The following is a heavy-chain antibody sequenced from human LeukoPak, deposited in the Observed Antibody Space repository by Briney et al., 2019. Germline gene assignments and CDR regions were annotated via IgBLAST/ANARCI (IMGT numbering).Heavy chain of an antibody. D-gene: IGHD3-10*01. CDR3: ARAKYYGSGSYNDY. CDR2: INHSGST. Sequence: SETLSLTCAVYGGSFSGYYWSWIRQPPGKGLEWIGEINHSGSTNYNPSLKSRVTISVDKSKNQFSLKLSSVTAADTAVYYCARAKYYGSGSYNDYWGQGTLVTVSS. CDR1: GGSFSGYY. V-gene: IGHV4-34*01. J-gene: IGHJ4*02.